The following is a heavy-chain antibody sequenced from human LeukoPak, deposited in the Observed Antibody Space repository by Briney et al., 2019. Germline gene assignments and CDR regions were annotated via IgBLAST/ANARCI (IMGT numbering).Heavy chain of an antibody. V-gene: IGHV4-4*07. J-gene: IGHJ6*04. CDR3: AKVFTVEDV. CDR1: GGSISSYY. Sequence: SETLSLTCTVSGGSISSYYWSWIRQPAGKGLEWIGRIYTSGSTNYNPSLKSRVTMSVDTSKNQFFLNLTSVTAADAAIYYCAKVFTVEDVWGKGTTVTVSS. CDR2: IYTSGST.